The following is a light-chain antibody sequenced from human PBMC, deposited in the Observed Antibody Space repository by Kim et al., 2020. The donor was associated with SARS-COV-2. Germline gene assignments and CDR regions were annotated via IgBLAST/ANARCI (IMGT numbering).Light chain of an antibody. CDR1: SSDVGGYNY. Sequence: GQSITISCTGTSSDVGGYNYVSWYQQHPGKAPKLMIYDVSKRPSGVSNRFSGSKSGNTASLTISGLQAEDEADYYCSSYTSSRTYVFGTGTKVTVL. CDR3: SSYTSSRTYV. V-gene: IGLV2-14*04. CDR2: DVS. J-gene: IGLJ1*01.